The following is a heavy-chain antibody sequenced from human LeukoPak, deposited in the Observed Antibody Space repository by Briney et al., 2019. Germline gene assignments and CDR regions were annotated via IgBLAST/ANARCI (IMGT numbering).Heavy chain of an antibody. CDR3: ARDQGGYGSFDN. CDR2: IHYSGGT. V-gene: IGHV4-31*03. CDR1: GGSISSGGYY. Sequence: PSQTLSLICTVSGGSISSGGYYWSWIRQDPGKGPEWIGNIHYSGGTYGNPSIKSRATMSVDTSKNQFSLRLTSVTAADTAVYYCARDQGGYGSFDNWGQGTLVTVSS. D-gene: IGHD5-12*01. J-gene: IGHJ4*02.